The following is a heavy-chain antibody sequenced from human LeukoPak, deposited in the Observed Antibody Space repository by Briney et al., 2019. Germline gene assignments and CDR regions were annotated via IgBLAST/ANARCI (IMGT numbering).Heavy chain of an antibody. Sequence: GGSLRLSCAASGFTFSSYGMTWVRQAPGKGLEWVSAISGSGGSTYYADSVKGRFTISRDNSKNTLCLQMNSLRAEDTAVYYCAKDLEYYGSGSYFSAGAFDPRGQGTLVTVSS. V-gene: IGHV3-23*01. D-gene: IGHD3-10*01. J-gene: IGHJ5*02. CDR1: GFTFSSYG. CDR3: AKDLEYYGSGSYFSAGAFDP. CDR2: ISGSGGST.